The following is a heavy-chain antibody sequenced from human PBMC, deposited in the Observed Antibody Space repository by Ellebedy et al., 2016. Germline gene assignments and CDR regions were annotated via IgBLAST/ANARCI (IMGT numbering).Heavy chain of an antibody. CDR3: ARGGSRTCNSCFSDAFDL. V-gene: IGHV3-7*04. J-gene: IGHJ3*01. CDR2: IKLDEREK. Sequence: GGSLRLSXAASGFSFRGYWMSWVRQVPGKGLEWVANIKLDEREKYYVDSVKGRFTISRDNAESALYLQMNSLSAEDSGLYYCARGGSRTCNSCFSDAFDLWGQGTVVTVSS. CDR1: GFSFRGYW. D-gene: IGHD2-15*01.